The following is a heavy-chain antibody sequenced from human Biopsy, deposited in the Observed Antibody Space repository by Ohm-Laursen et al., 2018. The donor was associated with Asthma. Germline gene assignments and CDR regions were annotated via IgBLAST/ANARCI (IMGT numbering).Heavy chain of an antibody. J-gene: IGHJ4*02. Sequence: SSVKVSCNTLGGTFNTYVIGWVRQAPGQGLEWMGGINSVFGTTTYPQKFQDRVTITADDSTSTVYMELSSLRSEDTAVYYCARKAGSCISRTCYSLDFWGQGTLVTVSS. D-gene: IGHD2-2*01. CDR2: INSVFGTT. V-gene: IGHV1-69*01. CDR3: ARKAGSCISRTCYSLDF. CDR1: GGTFNTYV.